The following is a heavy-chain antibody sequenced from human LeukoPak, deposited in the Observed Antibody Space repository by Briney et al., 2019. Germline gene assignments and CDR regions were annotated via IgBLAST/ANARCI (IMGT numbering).Heavy chain of an antibody. V-gene: IGHV4-59*01. CDR1: GGSISSYY. Sequence: SETLSLTCTVSGGSISSYYWSWIRQPPGKGLEWIGYIYYSGSTNYNPSLKSRVTISVDTSKNQFSLKLSSVTAADTAVYYCARGSSAVASTGIDYWGQGTLVTVSS. CDR3: ARGSSAVASTGIDY. D-gene: IGHD6-19*01. CDR2: IYYSGST. J-gene: IGHJ4*02.